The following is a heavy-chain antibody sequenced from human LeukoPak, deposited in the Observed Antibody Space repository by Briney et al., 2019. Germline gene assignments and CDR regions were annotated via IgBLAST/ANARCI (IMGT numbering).Heavy chain of an antibody. J-gene: IGHJ3*02. CDR3: ARRDGKVPVIAVAADDAFDI. Sequence: GASVTVSCKVSGYTLTELSMHWVRQAPGKGLEWMGGFYPEDGETIYAQKFEGRVTMTEDTSTDTAYMELSSLRAEDTALYHCARRDGKVPVIAVAADDAFDIWGQGTMVTVSS. V-gene: IGHV1-24*01. D-gene: IGHD6-19*01. CDR1: GYTLTELS. CDR2: FYPEDGET.